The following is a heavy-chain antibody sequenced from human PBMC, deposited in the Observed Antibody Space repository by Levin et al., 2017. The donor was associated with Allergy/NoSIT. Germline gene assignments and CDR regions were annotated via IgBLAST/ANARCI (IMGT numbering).Heavy chain of an antibody. CDR3: ARDLEGFSGYKPYCYTDV. CDR2: IYVTGST. D-gene: IGHD5-12*01. J-gene: IGHJ6*03. Sequence: SLTLSLPCSVSCDSIRRGFYYWSWIRQPAGEGLEWIGRIYVTGSTTYSPSLKSRVTISLDRSKDQVSLKINSVTAADTAVYYCARDLEGFSGYKPYCYTDVWGKGTTVTVSS. V-gene: IGHV4-61*02. CDR1: CDSIRRGFYY.